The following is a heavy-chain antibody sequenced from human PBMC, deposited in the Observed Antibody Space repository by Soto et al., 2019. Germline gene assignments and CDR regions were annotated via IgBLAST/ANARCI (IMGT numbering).Heavy chain of an antibody. CDR3: AKDAIANDGIWLMDS. J-gene: IGHJ5*02. V-gene: IGHV3-23*01. D-gene: IGHD3-16*01. CDR1: GFMFSDYA. CDR2: LLRPGRST. Sequence: GGSLRLSCAASGFMFSDYAMTWARQAPGKELEWVSGLLRPGRSTYYADSVKGRFTISGDTSANTVYLQMDSLRAEDTAVYYCAKDAIANDGIWLMDSWGQGTVVIVSS.